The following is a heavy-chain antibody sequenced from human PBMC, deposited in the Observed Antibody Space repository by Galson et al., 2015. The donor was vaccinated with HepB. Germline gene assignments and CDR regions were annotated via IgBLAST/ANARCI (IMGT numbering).Heavy chain of an antibody. D-gene: IGHD5-18*01. CDR3: AKDRQDTALEH. V-gene: IGHV3-30*18. CDR1: GFTFSSFG. J-gene: IGHJ4*02. Sequence: SLRLSCAASGFTFSSFGMHWVRQAPGKGLEWVAVISLDGRQTYYTDSLKGRFTVSRDNSKNTLYLHMNSLRQEDTAVYYCAKDRQDTALEHWGQGTLVTVSS. CDR2: ISLDGRQT.